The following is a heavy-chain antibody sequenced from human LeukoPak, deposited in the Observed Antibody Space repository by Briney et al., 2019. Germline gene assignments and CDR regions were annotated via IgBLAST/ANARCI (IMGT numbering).Heavy chain of an antibody. CDR1: GFTFSTYA. J-gene: IGHJ6*03. D-gene: IGHD4-17*01. Sequence: GGSLRLSCAASGFTFSTYAIHWVRQAPGKGLEFVSSISSDGISTYYGNSVKGRFTISRDNSKNTVYLQMGSLRVEDMAVYYCAKADTVTFYYYYYMDVWGKGTTVTVSS. CDR2: ISSDGIST. V-gene: IGHV3-64*01. CDR3: AKADTVTFYYYYYMDV.